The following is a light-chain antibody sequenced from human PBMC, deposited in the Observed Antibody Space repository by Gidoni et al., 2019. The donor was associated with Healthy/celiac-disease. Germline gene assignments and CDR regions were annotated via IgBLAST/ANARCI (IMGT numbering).Light chain of an antibody. CDR1: QSVSSY. CDR3: QQRSNWPMYT. Sequence: EIVLTQSPATLSLSPGERATLSCRASQSVSSYLAWYQQKPGQAPRLLIHDASNRATGIPARFSGSGSGTDFTLTISSLEPEDFAVYYCQQRSNWPMYTFGQXTKLEIK. J-gene: IGKJ2*01. V-gene: IGKV3-11*01. CDR2: DAS.